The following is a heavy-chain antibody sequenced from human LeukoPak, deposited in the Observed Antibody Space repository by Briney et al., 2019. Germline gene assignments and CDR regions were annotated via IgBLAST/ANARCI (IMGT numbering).Heavy chain of an antibody. J-gene: IGHJ3*02. CDR3: ARDLVVGATDLEDDAFDI. D-gene: IGHD1-26*01. CDR2: ISYDGSNE. V-gene: IGHV3-30*03. Sequence: PGRSLRLSCAASGFTFSSYGMHWVRQAPGKGLEWVALISYDGSNEYYADSVRGRFTISRDNSKFTLYMQMNSLRAEDTAVYYCARDLVVGATDLEDDAFDIWGQGTMVTVSS. CDR1: GFTFSSYG.